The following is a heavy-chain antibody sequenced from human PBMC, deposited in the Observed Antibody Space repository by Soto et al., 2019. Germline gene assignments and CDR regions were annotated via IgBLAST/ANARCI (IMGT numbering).Heavy chain of an antibody. D-gene: IGHD3-16*02. CDR2: MNPNSGNT. CDR3: ARNSHHLGELSPWIQ. V-gene: IGHV1-8*01. J-gene: IGHJ4*02. CDR1: GYTFTSYD. Sequence: QVQLVQSGAEVKKPGASVKVSCKASGYTFTSYDINWVRQATGQGLEWMGWMNPNSGNTGYAQKFQGRVTMTRNTSISTGYMEVSSLRSEDTAVYYCARNSHHLGELSPWIQWGQGTLVTVSS.